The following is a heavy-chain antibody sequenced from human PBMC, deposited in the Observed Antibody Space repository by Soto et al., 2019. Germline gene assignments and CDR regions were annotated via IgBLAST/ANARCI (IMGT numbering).Heavy chain of an antibody. J-gene: IGHJ4*02. D-gene: IGHD6-19*01. CDR3: ARPKGSYSSGYYYFDY. CDR2: IIPLFGTA. Sequence: GASVKVSCKTSGGTFSTCAIYWVRQAPGQGLEWMGAIIPLFGTADYAQKFQGRVTITADESTSTAYMELSSLRSEDTAVYYCARPKGSYSSGYYYFDYWGQGTLVTVS. V-gene: IGHV1-69*13. CDR1: GGTFSTCA.